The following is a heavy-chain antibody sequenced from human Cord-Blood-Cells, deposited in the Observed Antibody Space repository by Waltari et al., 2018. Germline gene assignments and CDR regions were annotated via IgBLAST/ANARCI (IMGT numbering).Heavy chain of an antibody. CDR3: ARSGYSSGWFDAFDI. V-gene: IGHV4-4*07. CDR2: IYTSGST. CDR1: GASISSYY. J-gene: IGHJ3*02. Sequence: QVQLQESGPGLVKPSETLSLTCPVSGASISSYYWSWLRQPAGKGLEWIWRIYTSGSTNYNPSLKSRVTMSVDTSKNQFSLKLSSVTAADTAVYYCARSGYSSGWFDAFDIWGQGTMVTVSS. D-gene: IGHD6-19*01.